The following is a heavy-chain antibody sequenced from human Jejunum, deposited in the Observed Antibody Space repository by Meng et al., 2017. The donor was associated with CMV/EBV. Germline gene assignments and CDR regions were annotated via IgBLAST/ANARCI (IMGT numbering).Heavy chain of an antibody. Sequence: QVQLQESGPGLVKPSQTLSVTCTVSGASISSGDYFWTWLRQPPGKGLEWIGYIDYNGRTDYNPSLESRVTISLDTSKNQFSLKLTSITVADTAVYYCATRTPDTSGYYYGVFDFWGQGALVTVSS. D-gene: IGHD3-22*01. CDR1: GASISSGDYF. V-gene: IGHV4-30-4*08. J-gene: IGHJ4*02. CDR3: ATRTPDTSGYYYGVFDF. CDR2: IDYNGRT.